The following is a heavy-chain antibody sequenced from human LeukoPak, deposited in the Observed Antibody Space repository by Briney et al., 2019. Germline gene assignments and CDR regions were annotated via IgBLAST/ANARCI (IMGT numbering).Heavy chain of an antibody. D-gene: IGHD3-10*01. CDR2: ISYDGSNK. CDR3: ASTSGVDLMVRGVIITTPFDY. CDR1: GFTFSSYA. J-gene: IGHJ4*02. Sequence: PGGSLRLSCAASGFTFSSYAMHWVRQAPGKGLEWVAVISYDGSNKYYADSVKGRFTISRDNSKNTLYLQMSSLRAEDTAVYYCASTSGVDLMVRGVIITTPFDYWGQGTLVTVSS. V-gene: IGHV3-30*04.